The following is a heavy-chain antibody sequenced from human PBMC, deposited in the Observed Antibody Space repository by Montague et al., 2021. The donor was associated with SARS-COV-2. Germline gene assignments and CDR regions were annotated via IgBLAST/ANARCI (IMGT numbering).Heavy chain of an antibody. V-gene: IGHV4-39*07. CDR3: ARDSGGSSPEDWLGFDP. CDR2: IYYSGGT. J-gene: IGHJ5*02. CDR1: GGSISSSSYY. Sequence: SETLSLTCTVSGGSISSSSYYWGWIRQPPGKGLEWIGSIYYSGGTYYNPSLKSRVTISVDTSKNQFSLKLSSVTAADTAVYYCARDSGGSSPEDWLGFDPWGQGTLVTVSS. D-gene: IGHD2-15*01.